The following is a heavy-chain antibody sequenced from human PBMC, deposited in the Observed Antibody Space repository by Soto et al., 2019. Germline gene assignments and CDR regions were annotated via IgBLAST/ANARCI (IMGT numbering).Heavy chain of an antibody. CDR3: ARGYGSGRNDAFDI. J-gene: IGHJ3*02. Sequence: PSETLSLTCAVSGGSISSGGYSWSWIRQPPGKGLEWIGYIYHSGSTYYNPSLKSRVTISVDRSKNQFSLKLSSMTAADTAVYYCARGYGSGRNDAFDIWGQGTMVTVSS. D-gene: IGHD3-10*01. V-gene: IGHV4-30-2*01. CDR2: IYHSGST. CDR1: GGSISSGGYS.